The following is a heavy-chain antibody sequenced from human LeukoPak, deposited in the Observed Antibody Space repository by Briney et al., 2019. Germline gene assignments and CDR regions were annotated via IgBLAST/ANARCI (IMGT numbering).Heavy chain of an antibody. CDR3: AKGLRLGELSLSFDY. V-gene: IGHV3-23*01. J-gene: IGHJ4*02. D-gene: IGHD3-16*02. CDR2: ISGSGGST. CDR1: GFTFSTYT. Sequence: GGSLRLSCAASGFTFSTYTMSWVRQAPGKGLEWVSAISGSGGSTYYADSVKGRFTISRDNSKNTLYLQMNSLRAEDTAVYYCAKGLRLGELSLSFDYWGQGTLVTVSS.